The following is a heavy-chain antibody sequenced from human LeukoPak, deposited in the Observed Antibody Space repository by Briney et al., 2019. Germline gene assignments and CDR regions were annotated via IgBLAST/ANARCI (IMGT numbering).Heavy chain of an antibody. CDR3: ARDWPFYGSGSYYKGDDAFDI. Sequence: GASVKVSCKASGYTFTSYGISWVRQAPGQGLEWMGWISAYNGNTNYAQKLQGRVTMTTDTSTSTAYMELRSLRSDDTAVYYCARDWPFYGSGSYYKGDDAFDIWGQGTMVTVSS. V-gene: IGHV1-18*01. J-gene: IGHJ3*02. CDR2: ISAYNGNT. CDR1: GYTFTSYG. D-gene: IGHD3-10*01.